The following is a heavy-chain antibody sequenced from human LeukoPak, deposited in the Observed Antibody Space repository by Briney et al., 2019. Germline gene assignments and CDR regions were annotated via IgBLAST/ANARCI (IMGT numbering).Heavy chain of an antibody. CDR3: ARAIRSPYYGSGSYLFYYYYMDV. D-gene: IGHD3-10*01. CDR2: MNPNSGNT. J-gene: IGHJ6*03. V-gene: IGHV1-8*03. Sequence: ASVKVSCKASGYTFTSYDINWVRRATGQGLEWMGWMNPNSGNTGYAQKFQGRVTITRNTSISTAYMELSSLRSEDTAVYYCARAIRSPYYGSGSYLFYYYYMDVWGKGTTVTVSS. CDR1: GYTFTSYD.